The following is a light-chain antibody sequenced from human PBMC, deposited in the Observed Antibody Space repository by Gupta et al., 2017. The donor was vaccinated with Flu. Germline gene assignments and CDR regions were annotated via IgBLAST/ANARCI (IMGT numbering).Light chain of an antibody. Sequence: NIGAGYDLHWYQHLPGTDPKLLIYGNNNRPSGVPDRFSGSKSGTSASLAITGLQAEDEADYYCQSYDSSLSGLYVFGSGTKVTVL. V-gene: IGLV1-40*01. CDR3: QSYDSSLSGLYV. J-gene: IGLJ1*01. CDR2: GNN. CDR1: NIGAGYD.